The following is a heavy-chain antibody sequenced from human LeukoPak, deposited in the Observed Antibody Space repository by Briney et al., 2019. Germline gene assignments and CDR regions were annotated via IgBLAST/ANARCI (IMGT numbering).Heavy chain of an antibody. Sequence: SETLSLTCAVYGGSFSGYYWSWIRQPPGKGLEWIGEINHSGSTNYNPSLKSRVTISVDTSKNQFSLRLSSVTAADTAVYYCARESPPYGDYYYMDVWGKGTTVTVSS. D-gene: IGHD4-17*01. CDR3: ARESPPYGDYYYMDV. CDR1: GGSFSGYY. CDR2: INHSGST. J-gene: IGHJ6*03. V-gene: IGHV4-34*01.